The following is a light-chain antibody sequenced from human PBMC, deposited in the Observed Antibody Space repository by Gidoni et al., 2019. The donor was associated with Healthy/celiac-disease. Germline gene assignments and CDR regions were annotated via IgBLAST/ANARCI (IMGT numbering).Light chain of an antibody. CDR2: DAS. Sequence: EIVLTQSPATLSLPPGERATLSCRASQSVSSYLAWYQQKPGQAPRLLIYDASNRATGIPARFSGSGSGTDFTLTISSLEPEDFAVYYCQQRSNWPPGLGPGTKVDIK. J-gene: IGKJ3*01. CDR1: QSVSSY. V-gene: IGKV3-11*01. CDR3: QQRSNWPPG.